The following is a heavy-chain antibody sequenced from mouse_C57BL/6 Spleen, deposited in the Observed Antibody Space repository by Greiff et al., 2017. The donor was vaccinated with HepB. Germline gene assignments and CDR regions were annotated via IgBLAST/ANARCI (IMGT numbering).Heavy chain of an antibody. CDR2: IDPEDGET. V-gene: IGHV14-2*01. CDR1: GFNIKDYY. D-gene: IGHD2-4*01. J-gene: IGHJ3*01. Sequence: EVQLVESGAELVKPGASVKLSCTASGFNIKDYYMHWVKQRTEQGLEWIGRIDPEDGETKYAPKFQGKATITADTSSNTAYLQLSSLTSEDTAVYYCARWRLRYDYDGELAYGGQGTLVTVSA. CDR3: ARWRLRYDYDGELAY.